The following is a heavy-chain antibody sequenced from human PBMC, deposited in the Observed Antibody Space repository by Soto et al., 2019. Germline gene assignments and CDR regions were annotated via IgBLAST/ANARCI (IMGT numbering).Heavy chain of an antibody. J-gene: IGHJ4*02. CDR3: AHILSAAGTVY. Sequence: QITLKESGPTLVKPTQTLTLTCTFSGFSLSTSGAGVGWIRQPPGKALEWLALIYWDDDKRYSPSLKSRLTITKDTAKNQVVLTITIMSPVDTATYYRAHILSAAGTVYWGQETLVTVSS. D-gene: IGHD6-13*01. V-gene: IGHV2-5*02. CDR1: GFSLSTSGAG. CDR2: IYWDDDK.